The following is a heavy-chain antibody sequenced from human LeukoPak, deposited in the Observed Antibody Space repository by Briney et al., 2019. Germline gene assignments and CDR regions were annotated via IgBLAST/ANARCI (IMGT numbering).Heavy chain of an antibody. D-gene: IGHD6-13*01. CDR3: ARDAIAAAGYYYGMDV. CDR2: ISDIGSI. V-gene: IGHV4-59*12. J-gene: IGHJ6*02. CDR1: GGSISSYY. Sequence: KPSETLSLTCTVSGGSISSYYWSWIRQPPGKGLEWIAYISDIGSINYNPSLKSRVTLSLDTSKNQFSLKLSSVTAADTAVYYCARDAIAAAGYYYGMDVWGQGTTVTVSS.